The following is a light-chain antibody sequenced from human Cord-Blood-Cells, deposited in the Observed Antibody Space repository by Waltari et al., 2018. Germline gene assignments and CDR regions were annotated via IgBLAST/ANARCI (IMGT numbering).Light chain of an antibody. CDR1: QSISSY. V-gene: IGKV1-39*01. CDR2: AAS. Sequence: DIQMTQSPSSLSASVGDRVTITCRASQSISSYLNWYQQKPGKAPKLLIYAASSLQSGVPSRFSVSGSGTDFTLTISSLKPEDFATYYCQQSYSTPPEYSFGQGTKLEIK. CDR3: QQSYSTPPEYS. J-gene: IGKJ2*03.